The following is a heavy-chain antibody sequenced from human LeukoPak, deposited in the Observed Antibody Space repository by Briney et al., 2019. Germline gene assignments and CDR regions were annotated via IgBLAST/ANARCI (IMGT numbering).Heavy chain of an antibody. D-gene: IGHD1-1*01. CDR1: GFTFTSYG. CDR3: AKDGWNDIPDY. CDR2: ISGSGGST. J-gene: IGHJ4*02. Sequence: GGSLRLSCAASGFTFTSYGMSWVRQAPGKGLEWVSVISGSGGSTNYADSVKGRFTISRDNFKNTLYLQMNSLRTEDTAVYYCAKDGWNDIPDYWGQGTLVTVSS. V-gene: IGHV3-23*01.